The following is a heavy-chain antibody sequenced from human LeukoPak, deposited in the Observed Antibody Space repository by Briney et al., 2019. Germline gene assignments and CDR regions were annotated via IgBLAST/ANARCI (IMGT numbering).Heavy chain of an antibody. J-gene: IGHJ6*02. Sequence: SETLSLTCTVSGGSISSYYWSWIRQHPGKGLEWIGYIYYSGSTYYNPSLKSRVTISVDTSKTQFSLKLSSVTAADTAVYYCARDSSGWYSNYYGMDVWGQGTTVTVSS. CDR3: ARDSSGWYSNYYGMDV. CDR1: GGSISSYY. V-gene: IGHV4-59*06. D-gene: IGHD6-19*01. CDR2: IYYSGST.